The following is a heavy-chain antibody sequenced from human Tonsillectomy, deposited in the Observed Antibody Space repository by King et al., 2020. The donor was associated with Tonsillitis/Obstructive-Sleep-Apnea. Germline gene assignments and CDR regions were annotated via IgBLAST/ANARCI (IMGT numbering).Heavy chain of an antibody. CDR3: ARQGDDDFWSGYSHDYYYGLDV. CDR1: GGSISNYY. J-gene: IGHJ6*02. V-gene: IGHV4-59*08. Sequence: MQLQESGPGLVKPSETLSLTCTVSGGSISNYYWSWIRQPPGKGLEWIGYIYYSGSTNYNPSLKSRVTISLHTSKNQFSLKLSSVTAADTAVYYCARQGDDDFWSGYSHDYYYGLDVWGQGTTVTVSS. CDR2: IYYSGST. D-gene: IGHD3-3*01.